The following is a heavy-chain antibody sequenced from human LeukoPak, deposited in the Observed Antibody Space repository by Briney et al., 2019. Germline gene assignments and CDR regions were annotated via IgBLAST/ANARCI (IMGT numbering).Heavy chain of an antibody. CDR3: AGGYYYDSSGYFPFDY. CDR2: INPNSGGT. Sequence: GASVKVSCKASGYTFTGYYMHWVRQAPGQGLEWMGWINPNSGGTNYAQKFQGRVTMTRDTSISTAYMELSRLRSDDTAVYYCAGGYYYDSSGYFPFDYWGQGTLVTVSS. V-gene: IGHV1-2*02. CDR1: GYTFTGYY. D-gene: IGHD3-22*01. J-gene: IGHJ4*02.